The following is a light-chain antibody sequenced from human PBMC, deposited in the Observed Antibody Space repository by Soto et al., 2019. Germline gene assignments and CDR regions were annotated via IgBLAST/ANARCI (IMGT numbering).Light chain of an antibody. Sequence: EIVLTQSPATLSLSPGERATLSCRASQSVSSYLAWYQQKPGQAPRLLIYDASSRATGIPDRFSGRGSGTEFTLTISSLQSEDFAVYYCQQYNNWPPITFGQGTRLEIK. CDR1: QSVSSY. CDR3: QQYNNWPPIT. CDR2: DAS. J-gene: IGKJ5*01. V-gene: IGKV3D-15*01.